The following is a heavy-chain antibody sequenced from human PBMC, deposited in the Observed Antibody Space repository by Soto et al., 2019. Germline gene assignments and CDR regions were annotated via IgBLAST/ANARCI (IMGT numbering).Heavy chain of an antibody. J-gene: IGHJ4*02. D-gene: IGHD3-3*01. CDR1: GGSISSYY. V-gene: IGHV4-59*08. CDR2: IYYSGST. CDR3: AAHFWSGSPYFDY. Sequence: SETLSLTCTVSGGSISSYYWSWIRQPPGKGLEWIGYIYYSGSTNYNPSLKSRVTISVDTSKNQFSLKLSSVTAADTAVYYCAAHFWSGSPYFDYWGQGTLVTVSS.